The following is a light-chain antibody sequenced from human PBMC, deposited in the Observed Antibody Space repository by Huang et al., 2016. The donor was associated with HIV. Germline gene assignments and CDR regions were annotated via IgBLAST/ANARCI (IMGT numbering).Light chain of an antibody. CDR3: QQYNSYPLT. V-gene: IGKV1-5*01. Sequence: GDRVTITCRASQSINIWLAWYQQKPGKAPKLLIYDATFLESGVPPRFSGSGSGTEFTLTINSLQPDQFATYYCQQYNSYPLTFGGGTKVEIK. CDR2: DAT. CDR1: QSINIW. J-gene: IGKJ4*01.